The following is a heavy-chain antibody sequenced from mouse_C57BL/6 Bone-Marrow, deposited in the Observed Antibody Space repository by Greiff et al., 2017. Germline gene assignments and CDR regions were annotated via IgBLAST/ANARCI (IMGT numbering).Heavy chain of an antibody. D-gene: IGHD2-4*01. CDR3: ARAALYDYDCKAWFAY. V-gene: IGHV1-4*01. J-gene: IGHJ3*01. CDR2: INPSSGYT. Sequence: LEESGAELARPGASVKMSCKASGYTFTSYTMHWVKQRPGQGLEWIGYINPSSGYTKYNQKFKDKATFTADKSSSTAYMQLSSLTSEDSAVYYCARAALYDYDCKAWFAYWGQGTLVTVSA. CDR1: GYTFTSYT.